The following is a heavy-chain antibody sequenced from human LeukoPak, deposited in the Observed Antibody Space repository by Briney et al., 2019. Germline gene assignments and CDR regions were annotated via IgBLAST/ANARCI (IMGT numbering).Heavy chain of an antibody. V-gene: IGHV4-31*03. CDR1: GGSISSGGYY. CDR3: ARGSGYYDSSGYRP. J-gene: IGHJ5*02. D-gene: IGHD3-22*01. CDR2: IYYSGST. Sequence: SETLSLTCTVSGGSISSGGYYWSWIRQHPGKGLEWIGYIYYSGSTYYNPSLKSRVTISVDTSKNQFSLKLSSVTAADTAVYYCARGSGYYDSSGYRPWGQGTLVTVSS.